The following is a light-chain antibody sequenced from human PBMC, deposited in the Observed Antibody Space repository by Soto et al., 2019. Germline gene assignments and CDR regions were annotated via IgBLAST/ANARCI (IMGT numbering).Light chain of an antibody. CDR3: QQSYGSPFT. CDR1: QRISNF. CDR2: DAS. J-gene: IGKJ3*01. V-gene: IGKV1-39*01. Sequence: DIQMTQSPSSLSASVGDRVTITCRASQRISNFLNWYQQKVGTAPKVLIYDASGLRSGVPSRFSGSGSGTEFTLTISSLQPEDFATYYCQQSYGSPFTFGPGTKVDIK.